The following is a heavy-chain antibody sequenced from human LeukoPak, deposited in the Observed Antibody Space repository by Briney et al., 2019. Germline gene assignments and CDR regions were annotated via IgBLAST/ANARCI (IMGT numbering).Heavy chain of an antibody. Sequence: GASVKVSCKASGYTFTSYDINWVRRATGQGLEWMGRMNPNSGNTGYAQKFQGRVTMTRNTSISTAYMELSSLRSEDTAVYYCVRGRGYPMVRGEDYWGQGTLVTVSS. CDR3: VRGRGYPMVRGEDY. J-gene: IGHJ4*02. D-gene: IGHD3-10*01. CDR1: GYTFTSYD. V-gene: IGHV1-8*01. CDR2: MNPNSGNT.